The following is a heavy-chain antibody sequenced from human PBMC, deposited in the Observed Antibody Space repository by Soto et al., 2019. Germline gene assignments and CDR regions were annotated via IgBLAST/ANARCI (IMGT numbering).Heavy chain of an antibody. Sequence: EVQLVESGGGLVQPGGSLRLSCAASGFTFSYYDMHWVRQTTGKGLEWVSAIGTAGDTYYPGSVKGRFTISRENAKNSLYLQMNSLRAEDTAVYYCARGRYCSGGSCPYYYYGMDVWGQGTTVTVSS. CDR1: GFTFSYYD. J-gene: IGHJ6*02. V-gene: IGHV3-13*01. D-gene: IGHD2-15*01. CDR2: IGTAGDT. CDR3: ARGRYCSGGSCPYYYYGMDV.